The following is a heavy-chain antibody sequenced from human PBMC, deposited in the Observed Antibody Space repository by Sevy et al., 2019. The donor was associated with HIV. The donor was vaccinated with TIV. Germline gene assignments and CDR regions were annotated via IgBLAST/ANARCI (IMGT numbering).Heavy chain of an antibody. Sequence: ASVKVSCKASGGTFSSYAISWVRQAPGQGLEWMGGIIPIFGTANYAQKFQGRVTITADESTSKAYMELSSLRSEDTAVYYCAIDRQYCSSTSCYVGEFDPWGQGTLVTVSS. CDR2: IIPIFGTA. CDR3: AIDRQYCSSTSCYVGEFDP. V-gene: IGHV1-69*13. J-gene: IGHJ5*02. CDR1: GGTFSSYA. D-gene: IGHD2-2*01.